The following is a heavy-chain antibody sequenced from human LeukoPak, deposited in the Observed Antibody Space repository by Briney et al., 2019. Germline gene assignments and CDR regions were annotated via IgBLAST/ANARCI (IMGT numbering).Heavy chain of an antibody. V-gene: IGHV4-4*09. J-gene: IGHJ6*03. CDR3: ARHEYYYYSYMDV. CDR2: IYSSGST. CDR1: GGSISSYY. Sequence: PSETLSLTCTVSGGSISSYYWSWTRQPPGKGLEWIGYIYSSGSTNYNPSLKSRVTISVDTSKNQFSLKLSSVTAADTAVYYCARHEYYYYSYMDVWGKGTTVAVSS.